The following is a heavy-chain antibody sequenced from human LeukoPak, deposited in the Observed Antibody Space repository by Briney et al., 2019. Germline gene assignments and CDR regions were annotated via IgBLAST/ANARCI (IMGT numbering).Heavy chain of an antibody. J-gene: IGHJ5*02. Sequence: GGSLRLSCAASGFTFSSYAMSWVRQAPGKGLEWVSAFSGSGGSTYYADSVKGRFTISRDNSKNTLYLQMNSLRAEDTAVYYCAKDPYIVSSTSQNWFDPWGQGTLVTVSS. CDR1: GFTFSSYA. D-gene: IGHD2-2*01. CDR2: FSGSGGST. V-gene: IGHV3-23*01. CDR3: AKDPYIVSSTSQNWFDP.